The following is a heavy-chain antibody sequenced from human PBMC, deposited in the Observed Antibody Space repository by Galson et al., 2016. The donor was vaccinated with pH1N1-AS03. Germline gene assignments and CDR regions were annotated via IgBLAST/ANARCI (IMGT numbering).Heavy chain of an antibody. J-gene: IGHJ4*02. CDR1: GGSITSSSSY. CDR2: IHYRGTT. D-gene: IGHD3-16*02. V-gene: IGHV4-39*01. Sequence: ETLSLTCTVSGGSITSSSSYWGWIRQPPGTGLEWIGSIHYRGTTYYNTSLKSRITISVYTSKNQFSLRLSSLTAADTAVYYCARHAQDYLWGSYRYDDYWGQGTLVT. CDR3: ARHAQDYLWGSYRYDDY.